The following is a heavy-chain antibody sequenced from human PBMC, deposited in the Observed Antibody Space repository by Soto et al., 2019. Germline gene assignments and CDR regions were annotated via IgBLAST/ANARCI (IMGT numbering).Heavy chain of an antibody. CDR1: GYTFTSYY. CDR3: ARDVDADFRTDFDY. V-gene: IGHV1-46*01. CDR2: INPSGVT. D-gene: IGHD4-17*01. Sequence: ASVKVSCKASGYTFTSYYMHWVRQAPGQGLEWMGIINPSGVTSYAQNFQGRVTMTRDTSTSTVYMELSSLRAEDTALYYCARDVDADFRTDFDYWGRGTLVTVSS. J-gene: IGHJ4*02.